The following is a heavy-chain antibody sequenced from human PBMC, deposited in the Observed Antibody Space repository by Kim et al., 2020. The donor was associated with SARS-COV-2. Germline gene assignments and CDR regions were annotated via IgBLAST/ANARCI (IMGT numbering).Heavy chain of an antibody. Sequence: GGSLRLSCAASGFTSDDYSMPWVRLAPGKGLEWVSGIILEGGGTDYADSVRGRFTISRDTAKNSLYLQMNSLRADDTAVYYCVGDRAAGCMDVWGQGTA. J-gene: IGHJ6*02. D-gene: IGHD2-15*01. CDR3: VGDRAAGCMDV. CDR1: GFTSDDYS. V-gene: IGHV3-20*04. CDR2: IILEGGGT.